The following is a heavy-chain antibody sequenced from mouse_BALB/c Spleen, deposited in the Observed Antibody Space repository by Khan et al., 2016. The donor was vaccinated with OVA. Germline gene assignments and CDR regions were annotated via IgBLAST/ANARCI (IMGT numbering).Heavy chain of an antibody. CDR3: ARGTDDYALYAMDY. CDR1: GFSLTGYG. D-gene: IGHD2-4*01. CDR2: IWGDGNT. Sequence: VQLQESGPGLVAPSQSLSITCTVSGFSLTGYGVNWVRQPPGKGLEWLGMIWGDGNTDYNSALKSRLSISKDNSKSQVFLKMNSLQTDDTARYYCARGTDDYALYAMDYWGQGTSVTVSS. J-gene: IGHJ4*01. V-gene: IGHV2-6-7*01.